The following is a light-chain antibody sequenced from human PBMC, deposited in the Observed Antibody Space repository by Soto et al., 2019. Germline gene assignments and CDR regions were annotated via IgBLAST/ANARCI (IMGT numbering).Light chain of an antibody. CDR1: SSNIGSNY. V-gene: IGLV1-47*02. CDR3: AAWDDSLSGSWV. J-gene: IGLJ3*02. Sequence: QSVLTQPPSASGTPGQRVTISCSGSSSNIGSNYVYWYQQLPGTAPKLLIYSNNQRPSGVPDRFSGSKSGTSASLAISGLRSEDEADYYCAAWDDSLSGSWVFGGGTTVTVL. CDR2: SNN.